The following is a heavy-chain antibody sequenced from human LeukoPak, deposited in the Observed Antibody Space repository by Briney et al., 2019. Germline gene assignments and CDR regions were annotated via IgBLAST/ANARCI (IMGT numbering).Heavy chain of an antibody. CDR1: GFTFNRNA. CDR3: VRRGDASSGWGDHDF. CDR2: IGGSGDKT. D-gene: IGHD6-19*01. V-gene: IGHV3-23*01. J-gene: IGHJ4*02. Sequence: PGGSLRLSCAASGFTFNRNAISWVRLAPGKGLEWVSTIGGSGDKTFYADSVKGRFTIYRDNSKNMVHLQMNSLTGEDTALYYCVRRGDASSGWGDHDFWGQGALVTVSS.